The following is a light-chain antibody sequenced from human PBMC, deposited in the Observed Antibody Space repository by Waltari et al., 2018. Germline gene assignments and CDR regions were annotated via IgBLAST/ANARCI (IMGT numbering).Light chain of an antibody. CDR1: SGHSSYP. CDR3: QTWGTGIHVV. V-gene: IGLV4-69*01. CDR2: LTSDGSH. Sequence: QLVLTQSPSASASPGASVKLTCTPSSGHSSYPTPWHPPQPAKGPRYLMKLTSDGSHSKGDGIPDRFSGSSSGAERYLTISSLQSEDEADYYCQTWGTGIHVVFGGGTKLTVL. J-gene: IGLJ2*01.